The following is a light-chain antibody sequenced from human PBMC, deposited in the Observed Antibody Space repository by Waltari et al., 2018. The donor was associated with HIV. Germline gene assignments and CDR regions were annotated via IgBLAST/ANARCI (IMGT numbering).Light chain of an antibody. CDR1: RDNIRSYA. J-gene: IGLJ3*02. CDR2: GS. Sequence: QSALTQEPSMSGTVGQKVTLSCTGNRDNIRSYAVAWHQQISHCPPKPVIFGSSLPSGIPDRFSGSKSATTASLTISGLQPEDEADYYCSTWDQSLGIWVFGGGTKLTVL. CDR3: STWDQSLGIWV. V-gene: IGLV1-36*01.